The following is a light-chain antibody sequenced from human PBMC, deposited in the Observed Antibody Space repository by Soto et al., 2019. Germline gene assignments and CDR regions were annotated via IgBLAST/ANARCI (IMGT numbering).Light chain of an antibody. Sequence: EIVLTQSPGTLSLSPGERATLSCRASQSVSSSYLAWYQQKPGQAPRLLIYGASSRATGIPDRFSDSGSGTDFTLTISRLEPEDFAVYYCQQYDYSPYTFGQGTKLEIK. CDR1: QSVSSSY. V-gene: IGKV3-20*01. J-gene: IGKJ2*01. CDR3: QQYDYSPYT. CDR2: GAS.